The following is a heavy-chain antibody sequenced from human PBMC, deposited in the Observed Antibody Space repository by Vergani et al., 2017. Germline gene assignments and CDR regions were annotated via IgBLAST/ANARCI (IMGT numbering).Heavy chain of an antibody. D-gene: IGHD3-10*01. CDR3: AALWFGELTHRDHYYYYYGMDV. V-gene: IGHV1-18*01. J-gene: IGHJ6*02. CDR2: ISAYNGNT. Sequence: QVQLVQSGAEVKKPGASVKVSCKASGYTFTSYGISWVRQAPGPGLEWMGWISAYNGNTNYAQKLQGRVTMTTDTATSTAYMELRSLRSDDTAVYYCAALWFGELTHRDHYYYYYGMDVWGQGTTVTVSS. CDR1: GYTFTSYG.